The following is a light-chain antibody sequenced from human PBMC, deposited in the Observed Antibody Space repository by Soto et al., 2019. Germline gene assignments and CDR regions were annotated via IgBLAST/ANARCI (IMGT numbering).Light chain of an antibody. CDR2: GAT. J-gene: IGKJ3*01. CDR1: QSISRY. CDR3: QQSYNFLFT. Sequence: DIQMTQPPSSLSASVGDTVTITCRASQSISRYLNWYQQKPGKAPNLLIYGATSLQSGVPSRFSGSGSATDFTLTISSLQPEDFATYFCQQSYNFLFTFGPGTKVDIK. V-gene: IGKV1-39*01.